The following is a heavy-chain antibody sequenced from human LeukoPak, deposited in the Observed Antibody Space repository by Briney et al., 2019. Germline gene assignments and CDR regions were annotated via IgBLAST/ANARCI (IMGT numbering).Heavy chain of an antibody. D-gene: IGHD3-10*01. CDR1: GFTFSSYG. CDR2: IWYDGSYE. J-gene: IGHJ4*02. Sequence: GRSLRLSCAASGFTFSSYGFHWVRQAPGKGLERVALIWYDGSYEYYGDSVKGRFTISRDNSKNTLYLQMDSLRADDTAIYYCAKESRDGSWSPLVDFWGQGTLVTVSS. CDR3: AKESRDGSWSPLVDF. V-gene: IGHV3-33*06.